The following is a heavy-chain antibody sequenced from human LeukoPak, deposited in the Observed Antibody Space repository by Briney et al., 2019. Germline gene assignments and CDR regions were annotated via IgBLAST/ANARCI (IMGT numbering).Heavy chain of an antibody. Sequence: ASVKVSCKASGYTFTSYGISWVRQAPGQGLEWMGWISAYNGNTNYAQKLQGRVTMTTDTSTSTAYMELRSLRSDDTAVYYCARDGMSMDFYYYYGMDVWGQGTTVTVSS. J-gene: IGHJ6*02. V-gene: IGHV1-18*01. CDR3: ARDGMSMDFYYYYGMDV. CDR2: ISAYNGNT. CDR1: GYTFTSYG. D-gene: IGHD3/OR15-3a*01.